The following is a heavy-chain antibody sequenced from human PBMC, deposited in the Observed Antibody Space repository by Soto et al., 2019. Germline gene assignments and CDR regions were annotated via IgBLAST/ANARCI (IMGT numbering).Heavy chain of an antibody. J-gene: IGHJ4*02. D-gene: IGHD3-22*01. CDR1: GFTFSSYA. V-gene: IGHV3-23*01. CDR2: ISGSGGST. CDR3: ANPPNAYYYDSSGSPWHYFDY. Sequence: PGGSLRLSCAASGFTFSSYAMSWVRQAPGKGLEWVSAISGSGGSTYYADSVKGRFTISRDNSKNTLYLQMNSLRAGDTAVYYCANPPNAYYYDSSGSPWHYFDYWGQGTLVTVSS.